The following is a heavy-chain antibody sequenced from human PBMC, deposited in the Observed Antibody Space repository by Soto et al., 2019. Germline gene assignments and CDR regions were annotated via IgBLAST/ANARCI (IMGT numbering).Heavy chain of an antibody. CDR2: IGDSGAST. CDR3: EKVVELDV. Sequence: EVLLLESGGGLVQPGGSLRLSCEASGFSFSSFAMNWVRQAPGKGLEWVSAIGDSGASTYYADSVKGRFTISRDNARNTLYQQLNRPRAEDTAVYYCEKVVELDVWGNGTTVTVSS. J-gene: IGHJ6*04. D-gene: IGHD2-15*01. V-gene: IGHV3-23*01. CDR1: GFSFSSFA.